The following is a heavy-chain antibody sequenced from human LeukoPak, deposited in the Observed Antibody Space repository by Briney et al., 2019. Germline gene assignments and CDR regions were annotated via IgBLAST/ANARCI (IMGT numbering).Heavy chain of an antibody. D-gene: IGHD1-1*01. Sequence: GGSLRLSCAASGFTFSSYNMNWVRQAPGKGLEWVSSITSGSSYRFYADSVKGRFTISRDNAKNSLYLQMNSLRAEDTAVYYCARQVQLERLGFGKEGSAFDYWGQGTLVTVSS. CDR3: ARQVQLERLGFGKEGSAFDY. V-gene: IGHV3-21*01. CDR1: GFTFSSYN. CDR2: ITSGSSYR. J-gene: IGHJ4*02.